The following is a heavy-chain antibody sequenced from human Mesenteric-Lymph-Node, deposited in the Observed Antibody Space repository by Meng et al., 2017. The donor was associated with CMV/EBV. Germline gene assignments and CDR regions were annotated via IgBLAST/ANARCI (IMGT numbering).Heavy chain of an antibody. Sequence: GESLKISCAASGFTFSSYGMHWVRQAPGKGLEWVAFIRYDGSNKYYADSVKGRFTISRDNSKNTLYLQMNSLRAEDTAVYHCARANNHAMDVWGQGTTVTVSS. J-gene: IGHJ6*02. CDR3: ARANNHAMDV. CDR1: GFTFSSYG. D-gene: IGHD1/OR15-1a*01. CDR2: IRYDGSNK. V-gene: IGHV3-30*02.